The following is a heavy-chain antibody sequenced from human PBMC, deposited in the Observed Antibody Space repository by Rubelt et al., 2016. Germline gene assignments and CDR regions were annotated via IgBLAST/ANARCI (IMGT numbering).Heavy chain of an antibody. CDR2: ISAYNGNT. D-gene: IGHD6-19*01. J-gene: IGHJ3*02. V-gene: IGHV1-18*01. CDR3: ARDRTWLVPGLDAFDI. CDR1: GYTFTSYG. Sequence: QVQLVQSGAEVKKPGASVKVSCKASGYTFTSYGISWVRQAPGQGLEWMGWISAYNGNTNYAQKLQGRATMTTGTSTSTAYMGLRSLRSDDTAVYYCARDRTWLVPGLDAFDIWGQGTMVTVSS.